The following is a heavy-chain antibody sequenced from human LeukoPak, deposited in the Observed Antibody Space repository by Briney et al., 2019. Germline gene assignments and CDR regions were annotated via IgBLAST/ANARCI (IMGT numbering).Heavy chain of an antibody. V-gene: IGHV1-69*06. D-gene: IGHD2-2*01. J-gene: IGHJ4*02. CDR3: ASGRTDIVVVPATLPNYYFAY. Sequence: GASVKVSCTASGGTFSSYDSSWVRQAPGQGLEWMGGIMPRSGTANYAQKFQGRVTITADKPTNTAYMELSSLRSEDTAVYYCASGRTDIVVVPATLPNYYFAYWGQGPLVTVSS. CDR1: GGTFSSYD. CDR2: IMPRSGTA.